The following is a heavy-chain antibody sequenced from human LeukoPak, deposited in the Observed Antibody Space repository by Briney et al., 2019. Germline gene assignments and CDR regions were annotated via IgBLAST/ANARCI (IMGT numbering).Heavy chain of an antibody. Sequence: SETLSLTCTVSGGSISSGSYYWSWIRQPAGKGLEWIGRIYTSGSTNYNPSLESRVTISVDTSKNQFSLKLSSVTAADTAVYYCARDHCSSTSCYDDGWFDPWGQGTLVTVSS. V-gene: IGHV4-61*02. J-gene: IGHJ5*02. CDR1: GGSISSGSYY. CDR3: ARDHCSSTSCYDDGWFDP. CDR2: IYTSGST. D-gene: IGHD2-2*01.